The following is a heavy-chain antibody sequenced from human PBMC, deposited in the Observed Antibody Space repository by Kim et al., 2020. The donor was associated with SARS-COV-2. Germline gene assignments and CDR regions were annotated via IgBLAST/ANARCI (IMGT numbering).Heavy chain of an antibody. V-gene: IGHV3-13*04. CDR2: IGNAGDK. CDR1: GFTFSQYD. Sequence: GGSLRLSCGASGFTFSQYDMHWVRQVPGKGLEWVSGIGNAGDKYYAAFVEGRFTISRENANNSLYLQMNSLRAGDTAVYYCARVSYEAAGSRAGSDYGM. J-gene: IGHJ6*01. D-gene: IGHD3-10*01. CDR3: ARVSYEAAGSRAGSDYGM.